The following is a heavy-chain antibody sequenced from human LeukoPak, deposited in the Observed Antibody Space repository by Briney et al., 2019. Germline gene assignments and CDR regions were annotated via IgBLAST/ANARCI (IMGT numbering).Heavy chain of an antibody. CDR1: GFTFSSYW. CDR3: ARSFSSSWPDAFDI. D-gene: IGHD6-13*01. V-gene: IGHV3-7*01. J-gene: IGHJ3*02. Sequence: TGGSLRLSCAASGFTFSSYWMNWVRQAPGKGLEWVANIKQDGSEKYYVDSVKGRFTISRDNAKTSLYQQMNSLRAEDTAVYNCARSFSSSWPDAFDIWGQGTMVTVSS. CDR2: IKQDGSEK.